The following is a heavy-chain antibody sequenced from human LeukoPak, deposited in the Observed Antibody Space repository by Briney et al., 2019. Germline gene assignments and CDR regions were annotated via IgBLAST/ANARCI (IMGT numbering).Heavy chain of an antibody. Sequence: GRSRRLSCAASGFTFRSYGMHWVRQAPGKGLEWVAIVWYDGNNRYYADSVKGRFTVSRDNSKDTVSLQLNSLGAEDTAVYYCARGSGAAAGAFDYWGQGTLVTVPS. D-gene: IGHD6-13*01. V-gene: IGHV3-33*01. CDR1: GFTFRSYG. CDR3: ARGSGAAAGAFDY. CDR2: VWYDGNNR. J-gene: IGHJ4*02.